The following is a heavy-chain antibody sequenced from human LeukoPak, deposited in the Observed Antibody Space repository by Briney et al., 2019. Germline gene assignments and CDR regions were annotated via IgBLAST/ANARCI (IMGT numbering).Heavy chain of an antibody. J-gene: IGHJ4*02. D-gene: IGHD3-9*01. Sequence: PGGSLRLSCAASGFTVSSNYMSWVRQAPGKGLEWVSVIYSGGSTYYADSVKGRFTISRDNSKNTLYLQMNSLRAEDTAVYYCAKGDDILTGWMDYWGQGTLVTVSS. CDR3: AKGDDILTGWMDY. CDR1: GFTVSSNY. CDR2: IYSGGST. V-gene: IGHV3-53*01.